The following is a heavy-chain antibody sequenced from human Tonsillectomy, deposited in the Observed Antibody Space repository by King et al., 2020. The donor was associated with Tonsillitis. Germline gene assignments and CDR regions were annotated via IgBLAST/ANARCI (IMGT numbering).Heavy chain of an antibody. CDR2: IYHTGST. D-gene: IGHD3-3*01. CDR1: GGSINSDDHT. Sequence: QLQESGSGLVKPSQTLSLTCAVSGGSINSDDHTWTWIRQPPGRGLEWIGYIYHTGSTFYNPSLKSRVTMSIDRSKNQFSLNLSSVTAADTAVYYCAGGTFWSGYSVYWGQGILVTVSP. J-gene: IGHJ4*02. CDR3: AGGTFWSGYSVY. V-gene: IGHV4-30-2*01.